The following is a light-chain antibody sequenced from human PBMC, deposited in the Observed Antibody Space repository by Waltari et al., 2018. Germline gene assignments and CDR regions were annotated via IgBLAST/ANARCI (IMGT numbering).Light chain of an antibody. CDR1: QSISRY. J-gene: IGKJ1*01. CDR2: AAS. CDR3: QNHERLPAV. Sequence: IVLTHSPGTLSLSPGERATLSCRASQSISRYLSWYHHKPGQAPRLLIYAASSRATGSPDRFSGSGSGTDFSLTISRLEPEDFAVYFCQNHERLPAVFGQGTKVEIK. V-gene: IGKV3-20*01.